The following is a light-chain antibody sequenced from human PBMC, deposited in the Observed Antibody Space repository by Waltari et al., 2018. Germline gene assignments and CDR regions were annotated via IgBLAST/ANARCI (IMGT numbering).Light chain of an antibody. J-gene: IGLJ2*01. Sequence: SSELTQDPAVSVAMGQTVRITCQGDSLRSYYASWYQQRPGQAPILVMYDKTNRPSGVPDRFSGSSSHNTGSLTITGAQAEDEASYYCHSRDASGVAGSFGGGTKLTVL. CDR3: HSRDASGVAGS. V-gene: IGLV3-19*01. CDR1: SLRSYY. CDR2: DKT.